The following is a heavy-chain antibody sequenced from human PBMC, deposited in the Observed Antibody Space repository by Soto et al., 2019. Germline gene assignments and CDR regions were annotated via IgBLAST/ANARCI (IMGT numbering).Heavy chain of an antibody. Sequence: QVQLVQFGAEVKKPGSSMKVSCKASGGTLSSYGISWVRQAPGQGLEWIGGIIPIFDTAHYAQKVQCRVSITADESTSTAYMDLTGLRSGDTAVYYCAKQSPNPTVTPPFYYYYGMDVWGQATTVTVSS. CDR2: IIPIFDTA. CDR1: GGTLSSYG. J-gene: IGHJ6*02. CDR3: AKQSPNPTVTPPFYYYYGMDV. V-gene: IGHV1-69*01. D-gene: IGHD4-17*01.